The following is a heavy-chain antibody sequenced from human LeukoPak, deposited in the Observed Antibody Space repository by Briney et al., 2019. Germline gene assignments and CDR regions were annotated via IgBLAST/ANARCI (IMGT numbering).Heavy chain of an antibody. CDR2: ITHSGSS. V-gene: IGHV4-34*01. CDR1: GGTFSGYY. J-gene: IGHJ4*02. Sequence: SETLSLTCAVYGGTFSGYYWTWFRQSPGKGLEWIGEITHSGSSNYNPSLKSRVTMSVDPSENQFSLKLSSVTAADTAVYYCARAARLRDYGSESSHSPGYDFWGQGTLVTVSS. D-gene: IGHD3-10*01. CDR3: ARAARLRDYGSESSHSPGYDF.